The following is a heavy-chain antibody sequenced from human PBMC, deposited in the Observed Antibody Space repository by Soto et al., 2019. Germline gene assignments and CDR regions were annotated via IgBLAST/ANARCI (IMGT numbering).Heavy chain of an antibody. CDR2: IYYSGST. CDR1: GGSISSSSYY. V-gene: IGHV4-39*01. Sequence: QLQLQESGPGLVKPSETLSLTCTVSGGSISSSSYYWGWIRQPPGKGLEWIGSIYYSGSTYYNPSLKSRVTISVDTSKNQFSLKLSSVTAADTAVYYCARLPTNCGGDCYSPYFDYWGQGTLVTVSS. J-gene: IGHJ4*02. CDR3: ARLPTNCGGDCYSPYFDY. D-gene: IGHD2-21*01.